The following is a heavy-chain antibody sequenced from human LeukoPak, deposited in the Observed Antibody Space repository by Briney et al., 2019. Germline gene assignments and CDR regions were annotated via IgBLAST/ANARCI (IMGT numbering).Heavy chain of an antibody. CDR1: GFTFSSYA. J-gene: IGHJ4*02. Sequence: GGSLRLSCAASGFTFSSYAMSWVRQAPGKGLEWVPAISGSGGSTYYADSVKGRFTISRDNSKNTLYLQMNSLRAEDTAVYYCATNVFYDFWSGYSQTDFDYWGQGTLVTVSS. D-gene: IGHD3-3*01. V-gene: IGHV3-23*01. CDR2: ISGSGGST. CDR3: ATNVFYDFWSGYSQTDFDY.